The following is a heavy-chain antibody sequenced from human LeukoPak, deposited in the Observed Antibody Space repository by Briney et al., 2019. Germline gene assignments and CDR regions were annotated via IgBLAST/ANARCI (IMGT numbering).Heavy chain of an antibody. D-gene: IGHD3-3*01. CDR2: IGASGGST. J-gene: IGHJ5*02. V-gene: IGHV3-23*01. CDR3: AKNLIFGAVIAGGFDP. Sequence: GGSLRLSCAASGFTFSSYAMSWVRQTPGKGLEWVSGIGASGGSTYDADSVKGRFTISRDNSKNTLYLQMSSLRPEDTAVYYCAKNLIFGAVIAGGFDPWGQGTLVTVSS. CDR1: GFTFSSYA.